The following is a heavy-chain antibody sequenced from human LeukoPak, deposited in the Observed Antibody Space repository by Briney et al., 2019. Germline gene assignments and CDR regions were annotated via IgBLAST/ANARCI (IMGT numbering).Heavy chain of an antibody. V-gene: IGHV3-30*03. D-gene: IGHD5-24*01. J-gene: IGHJ5*02. CDR2: ISYDGSNK. CDR3: ASGQLS. Sequence: GGSLRLSCVGSGITFRSYGMHWVRQAPGKGLEWVAVISYDGSNKYYVDSVKGRFTISRDNSKNTLYLQMNSLRAEDTAVYYCASGQLSWGQGTLVTVSS. CDR1: GITFRSYG.